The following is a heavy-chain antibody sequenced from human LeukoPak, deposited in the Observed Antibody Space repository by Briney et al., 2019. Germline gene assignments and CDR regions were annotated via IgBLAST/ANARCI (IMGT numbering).Heavy chain of an antibody. CDR3: ARRMYSSKPGGEAIDI. V-gene: IGHV5-51*01. Sequence: GESLKISCKGSGYSFTSYWIGWVRQMPGKGLEWMGIIYPGDSDTRYSPSFQGQVTISADKSISTAYLQWSSLKASDTAMYYCARRMYSSKPGGEAIDIWGQGTMVTVSS. CDR1: GYSFTSYW. J-gene: IGHJ3*02. CDR2: IYPGDSDT. D-gene: IGHD6-19*01.